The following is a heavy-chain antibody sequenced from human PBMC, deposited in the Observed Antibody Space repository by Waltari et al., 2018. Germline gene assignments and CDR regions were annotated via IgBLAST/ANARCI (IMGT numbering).Heavy chain of an antibody. V-gene: IGHV1-2*02. CDR1: GYTFSDSY. J-gene: IGHJ3*02. Sequence: QVHLVQSGAEVKKPGASVRVSCKTSGYTFSDSYIYWVRQAPGQGLEWMGWINPKSGATNPAQKFQGRVTLTRDTSTSTVYMELRGLTSDDTAIYYCARDLFPNFWSGYGFDIWGQGTKVTVSS. CDR2: INPKSGAT. CDR3: ARDLFPNFWSGYGFDI. D-gene: IGHD3-3*01.